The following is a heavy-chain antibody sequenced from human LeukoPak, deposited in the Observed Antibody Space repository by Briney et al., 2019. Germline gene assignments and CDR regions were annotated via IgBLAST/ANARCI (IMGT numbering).Heavy chain of an antibody. CDR1: GYSLITYG. CDR2: ISAYNGNT. V-gene: IGHV1-18*01. Sequence: GASVKVSCKAAGYSLITYGISWVRQAPGQGLEWMGWISAYNGNTNYAQKLQGRVTVTPDTSTNTAYMELRSLRSDDTAVYYCARERKSSYDTLTGYYKSDAFDIWGQGTMVTVSS. D-gene: IGHD3-9*01. CDR3: ARERKSSYDTLTGYYKSDAFDI. J-gene: IGHJ3*02.